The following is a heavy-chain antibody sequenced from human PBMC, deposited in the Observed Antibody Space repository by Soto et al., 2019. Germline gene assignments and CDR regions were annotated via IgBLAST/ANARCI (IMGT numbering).Heavy chain of an antibody. CDR2: ISTSGGST. CDR3: SLSDRYYGMDV. CDR1: GFTFSSYA. Sequence: EVQLLESGGGLVQPGGSLRLSCAASGFTFSSYAMSWVRQAPGKGLEWVSSISTSGGSTCYADSVKGRFTISRDNSNNTLYLQMNILISEDTAVYYCSLSDRYYGMDVWGLGTTVTVYS. V-gene: IGHV3-23*01. J-gene: IGHJ6*02.